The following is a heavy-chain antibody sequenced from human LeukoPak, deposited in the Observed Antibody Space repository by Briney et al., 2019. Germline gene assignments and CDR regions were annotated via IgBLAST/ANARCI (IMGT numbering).Heavy chain of an antibody. CDR3: ARAAFEGPFGY. D-gene: IGHD3-3*02. CDR1: GGSISSGGYS. V-gene: IGHV4-30-2*01. Sequence: PSQTLSLTCAVSGGSISSGGYSWSWIRQPPGKGLEWIGYIYHSGSTYYNPSLKSRVTISVDRSKNQFSLKLSSVTAADTAVYYCARAAFEGPFGYWGQGTLVTVSS. J-gene: IGHJ4*02. CDR2: IYHSGST.